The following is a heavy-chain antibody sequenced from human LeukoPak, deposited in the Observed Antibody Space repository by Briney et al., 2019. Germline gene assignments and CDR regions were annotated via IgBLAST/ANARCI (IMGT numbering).Heavy chain of an antibody. CDR3: AIACESGSFYRAFAY. V-gene: IGHV3-48*04. CDR1: GFSFDTYS. D-gene: IGHD3-10*01. Sequence: GGSLRLSYAGTGFSFDTYSMNWVRQAPGKGLEWLSYIDGRSTTTYYADSVQGRFTISRDNSKNSLYLQMNSLTTEDTALYYRAIACESGSFYRAFAYWGQGALVTVSS. J-gene: IGHJ4*02. CDR2: IDGRSTTT.